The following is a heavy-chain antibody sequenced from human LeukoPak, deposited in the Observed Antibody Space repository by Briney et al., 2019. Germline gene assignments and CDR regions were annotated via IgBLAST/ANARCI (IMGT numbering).Heavy chain of an antibody. V-gene: IGHV3-48*01. CDR3: AHGWGNRYFDS. CDR2: ISSSISVI. Sequence: HTGGSLRLSCAASGFTFSSYSMNWVRQAPGKGLEWVSYISSSISVIYYADSVKGRFTISRDNSKNTLYLQMNSLRAEDTAVYYCAHGWGNRYFDSWGQGTLVTVSS. D-gene: IGHD7-27*01. CDR1: GFTFSSYS. J-gene: IGHJ4*02.